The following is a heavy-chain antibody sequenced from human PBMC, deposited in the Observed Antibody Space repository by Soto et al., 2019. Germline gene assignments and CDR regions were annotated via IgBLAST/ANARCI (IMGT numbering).Heavy chain of an antibody. V-gene: IGHV3-33*01. J-gene: IGHJ6*02. D-gene: IGHD2-15*01. CDR1: GFTFSTYG. CDR2: IWDDGSDK. CDR3: ARMVGHYYGMDV. Sequence: QVQLVESGGGGVQPGRSLRLSCEASGFTFSTYGMHWVRQAPGKGLEWVAVIWDDGSDKYYGDSVKGRFTISRDNSKNTVYRQMNTLRAEDTAVYYCARMVGHYYGMDVWGQGTTVTVSS.